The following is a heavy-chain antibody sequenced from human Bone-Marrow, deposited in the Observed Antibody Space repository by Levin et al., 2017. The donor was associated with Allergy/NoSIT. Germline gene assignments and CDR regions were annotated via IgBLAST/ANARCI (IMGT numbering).Heavy chain of an antibody. D-gene: IGHD3-9*01. CDR3: ARTHYDVLTSYMDV. CDR2: IYAGGSK. V-gene: IGHV3-66*02. Sequence: LSLTCAASGFTVSSQYMSWVRQAPGKALEWVSLIYAGGSKYYADSVQGRFTISRDNSKNILYLQMNSLRGEDSAVYYCARTHYDVLTSYMDVWGKGTTVTVSS. J-gene: IGHJ6*03. CDR1: GFTVSSQY.